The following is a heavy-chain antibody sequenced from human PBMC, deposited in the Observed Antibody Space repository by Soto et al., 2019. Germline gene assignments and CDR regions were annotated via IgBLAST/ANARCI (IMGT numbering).Heavy chain of an antibody. CDR1: GDSVSTYW. Sequence: PGESLKISCKASGDSVSTYWIAWVRQMPGKGLEWMGIIYLGGSDTRYSPSFQGQVPISADKSISTAYLQWSSLKASDTAMYYCARHGDYDILTGYLELADYWGQGTLVTVSS. CDR3: ARHGDYDILTGYLELADY. J-gene: IGHJ4*02. CDR2: IYLGGSDT. D-gene: IGHD3-9*01. V-gene: IGHV5-51*01.